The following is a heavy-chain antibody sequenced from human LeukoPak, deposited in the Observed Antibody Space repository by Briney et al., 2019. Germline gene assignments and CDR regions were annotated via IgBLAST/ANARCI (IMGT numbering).Heavy chain of an antibody. CDR3: ARDPSQPYSSPYYFDY. D-gene: IGHD6-19*01. J-gene: IGHJ4*02. CDR1: GFTFSSYE. CDR2: ISSRGSTI. V-gene: IGHV3-48*03. Sequence: GGSLRLSCAASGFTFSSYEMNWVRQAPGKGLEWVSYISSRGSTIYYADSVKGRFTISRDNAKNSLYLQMNSLRAEDTAVYYCARDPSQPYSSPYYFDYWGQGTLVTVSS.